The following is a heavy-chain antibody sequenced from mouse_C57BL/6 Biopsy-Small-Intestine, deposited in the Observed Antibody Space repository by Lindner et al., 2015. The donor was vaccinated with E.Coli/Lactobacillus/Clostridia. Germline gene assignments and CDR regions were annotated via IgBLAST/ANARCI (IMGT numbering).Heavy chain of an antibody. D-gene: IGHD1-1*02. CDR1: GYSFTTYN. V-gene: IGHV1-20*01. CDR2: ISNYNGNT. Sequence: SVKVSCKASGYSFTTYNITWIRQAPGQGLEWMGRISNYNGNTDYAQQFLGRLTMTTDTSTGTAYMELRSLRSDDTAMYYCARTTVVNALDYWGQGTLVTVSS. J-gene: IGHJ4*01. CDR3: ARTTVVNALDY.